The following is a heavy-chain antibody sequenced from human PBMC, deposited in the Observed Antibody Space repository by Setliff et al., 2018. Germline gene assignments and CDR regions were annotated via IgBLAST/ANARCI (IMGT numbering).Heavy chain of an antibody. CDR3: ARQFTYYDFWTPATGYYYMDV. D-gene: IGHD3-3*01. V-gene: IGHV3-74*01. J-gene: IGHJ6*03. Sequence: GESLTLSCAASGFTFSSYWMHWVRQAPGKGLVWVSRINSDGSSTSYADSVKGRFTISRDNAKNTLYLQMNSLRAEDTAVYYCARQFTYYDFWTPATGYYYMDVWGKGTTVTVSS. CDR1: GFTFSSYW. CDR2: INSDGSST.